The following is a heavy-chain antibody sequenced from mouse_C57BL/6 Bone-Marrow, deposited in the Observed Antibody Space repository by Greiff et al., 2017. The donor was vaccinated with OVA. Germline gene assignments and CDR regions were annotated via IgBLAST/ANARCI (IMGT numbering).Heavy chain of an antibody. CDR3: ARPGYYGSSYSWFAY. CDR2: ISSGSSTI. V-gene: IGHV5-17*01. J-gene: IGHJ3*01. CDR1: GFTFSDYG. Sequence: EVMLVESGGGLVKPGGSLKLSCAASGFTFSDYGMHWVRQAPEKGLEWVAYISSGSSTIYYADTVTGRFTISRDNAKNTLFLQMTSLRSEDTAMYYCARPGYYGSSYSWFAYWGQGTLVTVSA. D-gene: IGHD1-1*01.